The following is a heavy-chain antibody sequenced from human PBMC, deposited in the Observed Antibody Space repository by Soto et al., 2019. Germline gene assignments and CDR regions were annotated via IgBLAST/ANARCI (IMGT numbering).Heavy chain of an antibody. J-gene: IGHJ3*02. Sequence: QVQLQQWGAGLLKPSETLSLTCAVYGGSFSGYYWSWIRQPPGKGLEWIGEINHSGSTNYNPSLKSRVTISVDTSKNQFSLKLSSVTAADTAVYYCARGLRDYVWGSYRYSAFDIWGQGTIVTVSS. V-gene: IGHV4-34*01. D-gene: IGHD3-16*02. CDR2: INHSGST. CDR1: GGSFSGYY. CDR3: ARGLRDYVWGSYRYSAFDI.